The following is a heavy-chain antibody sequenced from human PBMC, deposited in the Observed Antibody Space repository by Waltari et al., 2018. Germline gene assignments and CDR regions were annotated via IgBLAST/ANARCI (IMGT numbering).Heavy chain of an antibody. Sequence: QVQLQESGPGLVKPSETLSLTSTVSVGSTGNYYWSWIRQPPGKGLEWIGYVFYTGRTNYHPSLKSRVTISVDTSKNQFSLKLSSVTAADTAVYYCARVAMADTFDYWGQGTLVTVSS. D-gene: IGHD6-19*01. J-gene: IGHJ4*02. V-gene: IGHV4-59*01. CDR3: ARVAMADTFDY. CDR2: VFYTGRT. CDR1: VGSTGNYY.